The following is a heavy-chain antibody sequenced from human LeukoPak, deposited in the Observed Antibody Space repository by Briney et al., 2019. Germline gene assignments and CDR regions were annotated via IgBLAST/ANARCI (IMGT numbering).Heavy chain of an antibody. V-gene: IGHV4-34*01. Sequence: PSETLSLTCTVSGGSISSYYWSWIRQSPGKGLEWIGEINDSGSTNYNPSRKSRVTISVDTSKNQFSLKLSSVTAADTAVYYCARSAPFDYWGQGTLVIVSS. CDR3: ARSAPFDY. J-gene: IGHJ4*02. CDR1: GGSISSYY. CDR2: INDSGST.